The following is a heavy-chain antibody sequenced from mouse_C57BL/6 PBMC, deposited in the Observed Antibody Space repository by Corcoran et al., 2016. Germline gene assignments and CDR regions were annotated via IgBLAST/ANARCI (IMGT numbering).Heavy chain of an antibody. J-gene: IGHJ4*01. CDR3: ARERITTVVAKPYAMDY. V-gene: IGHV1-26*01. D-gene: IGHD1-1*01. CDR1: GYTFTDYY. Sequence: EVQLQQSGPELVKPGASVKISCKASGYTFTDYYMNWVKQSHGKSLEWIGDINPNNGGTSYNQKFKGKATLTADKSSSTAYMELRSLTSEDSAVYYCARERITTVVAKPYAMDYWGQGTSVTVSS. CDR2: INPNNGGT.